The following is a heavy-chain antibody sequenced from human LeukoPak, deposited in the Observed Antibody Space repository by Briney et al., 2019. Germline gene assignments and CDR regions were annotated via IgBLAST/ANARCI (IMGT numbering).Heavy chain of an antibody. D-gene: IGHD3-10*01. J-gene: IGHJ4*01. V-gene: IGHV4-34*01. CDR1: GASFSANH. CDR2: INHCGTI. Sequence: SETLSHTCAVYGASFSANHWNWVRQPPGKGLEGNGEINHCGTITYIPPLTSRLTISADTSKNQFSLKLSSVTAADTAVYYCARYCGSENFCISYWGQGTLVTVSS. CDR3: ARYCGSENFCISY.